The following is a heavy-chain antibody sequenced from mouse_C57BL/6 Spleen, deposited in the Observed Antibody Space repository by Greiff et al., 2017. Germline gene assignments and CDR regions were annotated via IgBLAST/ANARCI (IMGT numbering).Heavy chain of an antibody. J-gene: IGHJ4*01. CDR3: ARGNWYYYAMDY. V-gene: IGHV1-18*01. D-gene: IGHD4-1*01. CDR2: INPNNGGT. Sequence: VHVKQSGPELVKPGASVKIPCKASGYTFTDYNMDWVKQSHGKSLEWIGDINPNNGGTINNQKFKGKATLTVDKSSSTAYMELRSRTSEDTAVYYCARGNWYYYAMDYWGQGTSVTVSS. CDR1: GYTFTDYN.